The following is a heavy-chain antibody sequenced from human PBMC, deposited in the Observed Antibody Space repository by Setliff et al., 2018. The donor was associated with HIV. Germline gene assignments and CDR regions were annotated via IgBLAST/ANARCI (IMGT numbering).Heavy chain of an antibody. V-gene: IGHV4-61*09. D-gene: IGHD3-22*01. CDR1: GGSISSGSHF. CDR2: IYITEDT. J-gene: IGHJ4*02. CDR3: ARGGPDYYDYPYFDS. Sequence: SETLSLTCTVSGGSISSGSHFWGWIRQPAGKGLECIGHIYITEDTDYNPALKSRVTISVDTSKNQFSLKLNSLIAADTAVYFCARGGPDYYDYPYFDSWGQGTLVTVSS.